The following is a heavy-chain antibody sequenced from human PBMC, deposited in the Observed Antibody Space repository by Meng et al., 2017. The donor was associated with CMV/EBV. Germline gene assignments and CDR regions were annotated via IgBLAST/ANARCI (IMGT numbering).Heavy chain of an antibody. CDR1: GFTFKSYG. D-gene: IGHD3-10*01. J-gene: IGHJ4*02. V-gene: IGHV3-23*01. CDR3: AKEVTMVRGTY. Sequence: LSCAASGFTFKSYGMNWVRQVPGKGLEWVSGISGRGDDTYYADSVKGRFTISRDNSNNTLYLQMYSLRVEDTAVYYCAKEVTMVRGTYWGQGTLVTVSS. CDR2: ISGRGDDT.